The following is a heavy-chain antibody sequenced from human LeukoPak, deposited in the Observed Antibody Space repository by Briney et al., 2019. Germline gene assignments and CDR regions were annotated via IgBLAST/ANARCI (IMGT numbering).Heavy chain of an antibody. D-gene: IGHD3-16*01. Sequence: GGSLRLSCSASGFTFSDYAMHWVRQAPGRGLEYVSAVSSNGGSTYYADSVKGRFTISRDKSKNMLYLQMSSLRVEDTAIYYCVKGKGGRPEVITYNVFDFWGQGTLVTVSS. CDR2: VSSNGGST. V-gene: IGHV3-64D*06. CDR1: GFTFSDYA. CDR3: VKGKGGRPEVITYNVFDF. J-gene: IGHJ4*02.